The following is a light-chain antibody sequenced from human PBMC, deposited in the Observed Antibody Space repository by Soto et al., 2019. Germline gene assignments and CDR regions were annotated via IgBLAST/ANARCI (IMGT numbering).Light chain of an antibody. CDR1: QDISNY. Sequence: DIQMTQSPSSLSASVGDRVTITCQASQDISNYLNWYQQKPGKAPKLVIYDASNLETGVPSRFSGSGSGTDFTFAISSLQPEDIATYHCQQYDNFPRTFGQGTKVDIK. J-gene: IGKJ1*01. CDR2: DAS. CDR3: QQYDNFPRT. V-gene: IGKV1-33*01.